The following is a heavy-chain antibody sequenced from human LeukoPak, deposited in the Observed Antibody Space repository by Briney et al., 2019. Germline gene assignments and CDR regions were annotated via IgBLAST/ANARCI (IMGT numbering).Heavy chain of an antibody. Sequence: GGSLRLSCAASGFTFSSYWMSWVRQAPGKGLEWVSSINWNGDSTHYADSVRGRFTISRDNAKNSLYLQMNSLRAEDTAFYYCPRFVDFGGFDYWGQETLVTVSS. J-gene: IGHJ4*02. CDR2: INWNGDST. V-gene: IGHV3-20*04. CDR3: PRFVDFGGFDY. CDR1: GFTFSSYW. D-gene: IGHD4-23*01.